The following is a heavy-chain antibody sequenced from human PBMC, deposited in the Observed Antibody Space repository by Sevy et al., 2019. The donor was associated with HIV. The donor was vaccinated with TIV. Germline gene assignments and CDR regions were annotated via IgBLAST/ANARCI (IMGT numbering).Heavy chain of an antibody. Sequence: ASVKVSCKASGYTFTGYYMHWVRQTPGQGLEWVGWINTLSGGTNYAQKFQGRATMTRDTSISTAYMEVTRLRSDGTAVFYCARGFSGYDLFPSGFDYWGQGTLITVSS. D-gene: IGHD5-12*01. J-gene: IGHJ4*02. CDR1: GYTFTGYY. CDR2: INTLSGGT. V-gene: IGHV1-2*02. CDR3: ARGFSGYDLFPSGFDY.